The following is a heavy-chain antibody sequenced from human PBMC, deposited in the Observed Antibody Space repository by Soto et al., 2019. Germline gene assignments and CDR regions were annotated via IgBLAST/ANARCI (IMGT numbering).Heavy chain of an antibody. V-gene: IGHV4-38-2*02. CDR3: ARDTFGGSYAYFDY. Sequence: SETLSLTCAVSGYSITNGYYWGWIRQPPGKGLEWIGSIYHSGNTYYNPSLKNRVTLSVDTSKNQFSLKLSSVTAADTAVYYCARDTFGGSYAYFDYWGQGTLVTVSS. J-gene: IGHJ4*02. CDR2: IYHSGNT. CDR1: GYSITNGYY. D-gene: IGHD1-26*01.